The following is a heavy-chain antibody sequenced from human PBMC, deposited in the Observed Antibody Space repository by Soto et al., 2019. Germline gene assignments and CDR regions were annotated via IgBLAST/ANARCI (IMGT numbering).Heavy chain of an antibody. D-gene: IGHD6-6*01. CDR1: GFTFSSYA. V-gene: IGHV3-23*01. Sequence: GGSLRLSCAASGFTFSSYAMSWVRQAPGKGLEWVSAISGSGGSTYYADSVKGRFTISGDNSKNTLYLQMNSLRAEDTAVYYCAKEGNEYSSSSGFDYWGQGTLVTVSS. CDR3: AKEGNEYSSSSGFDY. CDR2: ISGSGGST. J-gene: IGHJ4*02.